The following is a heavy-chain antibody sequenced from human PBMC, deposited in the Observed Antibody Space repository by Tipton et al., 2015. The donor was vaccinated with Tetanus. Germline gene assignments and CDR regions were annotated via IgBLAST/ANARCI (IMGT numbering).Heavy chain of an antibody. CDR2: IFPDDSDT. CDR3: ARMYSTSSPFDH. J-gene: IGHJ4*02. CDR1: GYSFTSHW. D-gene: IGHD6-6*01. V-gene: IGHV5-51*01. Sequence: QLVQSGADVKKPGESLKISCKASGYSFTSHWIGCVRQMPGKGLEWMGMIFPDDSDTRYSPSFQGHVTFSVDKSTSTVYLQWSSLKASDTAMYFCARMYSTSSPFDHWGQGTLVAVSS.